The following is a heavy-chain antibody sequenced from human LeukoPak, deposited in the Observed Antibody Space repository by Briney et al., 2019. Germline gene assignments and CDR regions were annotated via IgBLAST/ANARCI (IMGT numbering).Heavy chain of an antibody. V-gene: IGHV3-23*01. Sequence: GESLRLSCAASGFTFSSYAMSWVRQAPGKGLEWVSAISVSGGSTYYADSVKGRFTISRDNSKNTLYLQMNSLRAEDTAVYYCARDWPSEWQHLPDYDAVDIWGQGTMVTVSS. D-gene: IGHD6-13*01. CDR2: ISVSGGST. J-gene: IGHJ3*02. CDR1: GFTFSSYA. CDR3: ARDWPSEWQHLPDYDAVDI.